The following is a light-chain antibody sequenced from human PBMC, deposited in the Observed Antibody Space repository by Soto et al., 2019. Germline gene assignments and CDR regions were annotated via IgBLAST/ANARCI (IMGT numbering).Light chain of an antibody. CDR1: QSIRSW. J-gene: IGKJ4*01. Sequence: DIQMTQSPSTLSASVGDRVTMTCRASQSIRSWLAWYQQKPGKAPKLLIYDASSLESGVPSRFSGRRSGTEFTLTISSLXPDDFGTYYCQQYESYSPLTFGGGTKVDIK. CDR2: DAS. V-gene: IGKV1-5*01. CDR3: QQYESYSPLT.